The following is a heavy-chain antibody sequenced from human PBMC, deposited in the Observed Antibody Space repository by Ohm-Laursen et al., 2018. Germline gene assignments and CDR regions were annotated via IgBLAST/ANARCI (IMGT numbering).Heavy chain of an antibody. CDR1: GFTFSSYG. J-gene: IGHJ4*02. V-gene: IGHV3-30*18. CDR3: AKDNGAGTVGDY. D-gene: IGHD4-23*01. CDR2: ISYDGSNK. Sequence: SLRLSCAASGFTFSSYGMHWVRQAPGKGLEWVAVISYDGSNKYYADSVKGRFTISRDNSKNTLYLQMNSLRTEDTAVYYCAKDNGAGTVGDYWGQGTLVTVSS.